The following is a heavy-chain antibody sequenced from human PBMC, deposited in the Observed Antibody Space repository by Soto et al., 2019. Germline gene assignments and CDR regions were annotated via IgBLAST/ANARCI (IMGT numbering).Heavy chain of an antibody. D-gene: IGHD7-27*01. CDR3: ARDRDSNNWGGAGYLDT. Sequence: PSETLSLTCGVSGDTISTGGYSWAWIRQPPGKALEWIGHTYHSGNPYYNPSLNSRVTISVDTSKNQLSLNLDSVTAADTAVYYCARDRDSNNWGGAGYLDTWGQGALVTVSS. CDR2: TYHSGNP. J-gene: IGHJ4*02. V-gene: IGHV4-30-2*01. CDR1: GDTISTGGYS.